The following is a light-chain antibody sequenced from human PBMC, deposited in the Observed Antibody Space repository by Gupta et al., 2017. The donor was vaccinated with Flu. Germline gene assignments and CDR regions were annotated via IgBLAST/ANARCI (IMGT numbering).Light chain of an antibody. Sequence: DLQMTQSPSSLSAFVGARVTITCRASQDTSNYLAWYQQKPGKPPKLLIYGASNLRSGVPSRFTGSGSGTDFTLTISGLQPEDIASYYCQRYNGAPLFGQGTRLEIK. CDR1: QDTSNY. CDR2: GAS. V-gene: IGKV1-27*01. J-gene: IGKJ5*01. CDR3: QRYNGAPL.